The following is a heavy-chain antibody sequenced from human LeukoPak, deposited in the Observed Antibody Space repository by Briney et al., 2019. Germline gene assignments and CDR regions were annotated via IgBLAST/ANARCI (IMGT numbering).Heavy chain of an antibody. CDR3: ALDYGDSWFDY. V-gene: IGHV1-8*03. Sequence: ASVKVSCKASGYTFTSYDINWVRQATGQGLEWMGWMNPNSGNTGYAQKFHGRVTITRNTSISTAYMELSSLRSEDTAVYYCALDYGDSWFDYWGQGTLVTVSS. CDR2: MNPNSGNT. J-gene: IGHJ4*02. CDR1: GYTFTSYD. D-gene: IGHD4-17*01.